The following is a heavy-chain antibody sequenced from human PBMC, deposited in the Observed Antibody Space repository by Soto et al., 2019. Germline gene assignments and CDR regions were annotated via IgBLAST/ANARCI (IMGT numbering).Heavy chain of an antibody. J-gene: IGHJ5*02. CDR2: TYYRSKWYN. D-gene: IGHD6-13*01. V-gene: IGHV6-1*01. CDR3: ARDEGYSSSWYPASNWFDP. Sequence: PSQTLSLTCAISGDSVSSNSAAWNWIRQSPSRGLEWLGRTYYRSKWYNDYAVSVKSRITINPDTSKNQFSLQLNSVTPEDTAVYYCARDEGYSSSWYPASNWFDPWGQGTLVTVSS. CDR1: GDSVSSNSAA.